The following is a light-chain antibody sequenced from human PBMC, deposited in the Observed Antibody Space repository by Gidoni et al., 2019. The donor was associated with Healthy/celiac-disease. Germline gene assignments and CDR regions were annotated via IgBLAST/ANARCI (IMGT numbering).Light chain of an antibody. CDR1: QDISNY. J-gene: IGKJ4*01. CDR3: QQYDNPPRT. Sequence: DIQMTHSPSSLSASVGDRVTITCQASQDISNYLNWYQQKPGKAPKLLIYDASNLETGVPSRFSGSGSGTDFTFTISSLQPEDIATYYCQQYDNPPRTFGGGTKVEIK. CDR2: DAS. V-gene: IGKV1-33*01.